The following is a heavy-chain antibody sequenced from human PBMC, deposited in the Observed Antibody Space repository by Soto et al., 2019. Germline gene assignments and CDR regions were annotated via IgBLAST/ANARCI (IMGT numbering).Heavy chain of an antibody. D-gene: IGHD6-19*01. CDR1: GIEFSNYT. Sequence: GGSLRLSCVASGIEFSNYTMSWVRQAPGKGLEWVSISSASGRSRYHADSVRGRFTISRDNSKNTLYLHMTNLRAEDTAVYYCAKDGNWLDVYFDVWGQGTPVTVSS. CDR3: AKDGNWLDVYFDV. V-gene: IGHV3-23*01. CDR2: SSASGRSR. J-gene: IGHJ4*02.